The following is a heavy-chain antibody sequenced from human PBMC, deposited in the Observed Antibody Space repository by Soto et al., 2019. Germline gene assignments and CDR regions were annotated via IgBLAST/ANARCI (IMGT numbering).Heavy chain of an antibody. V-gene: IGHV4-59*01. D-gene: IGHD2-21*02. CDR1: GGSISSYY. CDR3: ASLLAYCGGDCYFDY. CDR2: IYYSGST. J-gene: IGHJ4*02. Sequence: SETLSLTCTVSGGSISSYYWSWIRQPPGKGLEWIGYIYYSGSTNYNPSLKSRVTISVDTSKNQFSLKLSSVTAADTAVYYCASLLAYCGGDCYFDYWGQGTLVTVSS.